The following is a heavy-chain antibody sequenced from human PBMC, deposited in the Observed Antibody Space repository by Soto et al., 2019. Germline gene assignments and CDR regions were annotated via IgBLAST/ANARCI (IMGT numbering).Heavy chain of an antibody. Sequence: PSETLSLTCAVSGASMRSGDYFWAWIRQSPEKGLEWIGYIYYSGSTYYNPSRKSRVTISRDTAKHQFFLRLTFVAAADAAVYYCATPKSTELGVFDVWRQGALVTVSS. CDR1: GASMRSGDYF. V-gene: IGHV4-30-4*01. D-gene: IGHD7-27*01. J-gene: IGHJ3*01. CDR3: ATPKSTELGVFDV. CDR2: IYYSGST.